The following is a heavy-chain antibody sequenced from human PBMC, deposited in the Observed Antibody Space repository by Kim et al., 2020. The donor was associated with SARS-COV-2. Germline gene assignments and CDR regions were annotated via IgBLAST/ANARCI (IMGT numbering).Heavy chain of an antibody. CDR2: IWYDGSNK. CDR1: GFTFSSYG. J-gene: IGHJ4*02. D-gene: IGHD2-8*01. CDR3: ARDWSRDCTNGVCYTEY. Sequence: GGSLRLSCAASGFTFSSYGMHWVRQAQGKGLEWVAVIWYDGSNKYYADSVKGRFTISRDNSKNTLYLQMNSLRAEDTAVYYCARDWSRDCTNGVCYTEYWGQVTLVTVSS. V-gene: IGHV3-33*01.